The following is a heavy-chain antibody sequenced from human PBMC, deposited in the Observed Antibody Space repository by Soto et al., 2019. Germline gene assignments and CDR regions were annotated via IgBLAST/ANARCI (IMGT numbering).Heavy chain of an antibody. CDR2: IYYSGRT. D-gene: IGHD2-15*01. J-gene: IGHJ5*02. CDR3: ARYCSGGSCFDWFDP. V-gene: IGHV4-38-2*01. CDR1: GYSISSGYY. Sequence: SETLSLTCAVSGYSISSGYYWGWIRQPPGKGLEWIGYIYYSGRTYYNPSLKSRVAISLDTSKNQFSLKLNSVTAADTAVYYCARYCSGGSCFDWFDPWGQGTLVTVSS.